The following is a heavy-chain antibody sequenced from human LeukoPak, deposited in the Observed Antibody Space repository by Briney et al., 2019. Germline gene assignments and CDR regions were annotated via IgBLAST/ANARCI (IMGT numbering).Heavy chain of an antibody. CDR3: ARGGWIARLPDY. D-gene: IGHD6-25*01. Sequence: SETLSLTCTVSGGSISSYYWSWIRQPPGKGLEWIGYIYYSGSTNYNPSLKSRVTISVDTSKNQFSLKLSSVTAADTAVYYCARGGWIARLPDYWGQGTLVTVSS. V-gene: IGHV4-59*01. J-gene: IGHJ4*02. CDR1: GGSISSYY. CDR2: IYYSGST.